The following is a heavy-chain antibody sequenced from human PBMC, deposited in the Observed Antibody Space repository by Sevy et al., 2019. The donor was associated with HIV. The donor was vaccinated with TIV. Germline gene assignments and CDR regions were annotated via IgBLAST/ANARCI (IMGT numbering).Heavy chain of an antibody. Sequence: ASVKVSCKASGYSFTIYGITWVRQAPGQGLEWMGWISAYNGVTIYAQNLQGRLSMTTDTSTTTAYMELRSLRSDDTAVYYCAKDRTLYVRNGGGGLDIWGQRTMVTVSS. CDR2: ISAYNGVT. J-gene: IGHJ3*02. D-gene: IGHD2-15*01. CDR1: GYSFTIYG. CDR3: AKDRTLYVRNGGGGLDI. V-gene: IGHV1-18*01.